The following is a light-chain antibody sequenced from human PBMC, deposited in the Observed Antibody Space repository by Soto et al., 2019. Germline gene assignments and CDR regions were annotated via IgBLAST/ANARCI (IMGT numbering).Light chain of an antibody. Sequence: SYELTQPLSVSVAVGQTASITCGGNNIGSKNVHWYQQKPGQAPVLVIYRDSNRPSGIPERFAGSNSGNTATLTISRAQAGDEADYYWQVWDSSTVVFGGGTKLPVL. CDR2: RDS. CDR3: QVWDSSTVV. J-gene: IGLJ2*01. CDR1: NIGSKN. V-gene: IGLV3-9*01.